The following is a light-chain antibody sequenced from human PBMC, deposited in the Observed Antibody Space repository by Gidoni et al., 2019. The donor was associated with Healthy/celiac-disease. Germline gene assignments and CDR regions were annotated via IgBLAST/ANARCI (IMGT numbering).Light chain of an antibody. CDR3: QQYGSSPPWT. CDR1: QSVSSSY. Sequence: EIVLTQSPGTLSLSPGERATLPCKASQSVSSSYLAWYQQKPGQAPRLLIYDASSRATGIPDRFSGSGSGTDFTLTISRLEPEDFAVYYCQQYGSSPPWTFXQXTKVEIK. J-gene: IGKJ1*01. V-gene: IGKV3-20*01. CDR2: DAS.